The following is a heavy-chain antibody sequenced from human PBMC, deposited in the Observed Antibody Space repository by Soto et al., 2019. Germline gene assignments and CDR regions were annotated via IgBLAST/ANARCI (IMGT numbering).Heavy chain of an antibody. Sequence: ASVKVSCKVSGYTLTELSMHWVRQAPGKGLEWMGGFDPEDGETIYAQKFQGSVTMTEDTSTDTAYMELSSLRSEDTAVYYCATDLLDPDAFDIWGQGTMVTVSS. J-gene: IGHJ3*02. V-gene: IGHV1-24*01. CDR2: FDPEDGET. D-gene: IGHD1-1*01. CDR1: GYTLTELS. CDR3: ATDLLDPDAFDI.